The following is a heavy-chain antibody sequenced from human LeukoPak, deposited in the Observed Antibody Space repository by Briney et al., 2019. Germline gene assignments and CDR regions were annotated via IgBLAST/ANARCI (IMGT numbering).Heavy chain of an antibody. D-gene: IGHD3-3*01. V-gene: IGHV3-30-3*01. J-gene: IGHJ4*02. CDR1: GFTFSSYA. CDR2: ISYDGSNK. CDR3: ARAVRAHPPADF. Sequence: PGRSLRLSCAASGFTFSSYAMHWVRQAPGKGLEWVAVISYDGSNKYYADSVKGRFTISRDNSKNTLYLQMNSLRAEDTGVYYCARAVRAHPPADFWGQGTLVTVSS.